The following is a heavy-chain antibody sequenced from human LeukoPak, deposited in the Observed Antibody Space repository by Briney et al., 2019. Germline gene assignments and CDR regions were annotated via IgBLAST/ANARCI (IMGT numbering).Heavy chain of an antibody. Sequence: SETLSLTCAVSGGSISSSNWWSWVRQPPGKGLGWIGEIYHSGSTNYNPSLKSRVTISVDKSKNQFSLKLSSVPAADTAVYYCARDLHYGSGSYSFDYWGQGTLVTVSS. V-gene: IGHV4-4*02. CDR2: IYHSGST. D-gene: IGHD3-10*01. J-gene: IGHJ4*02. CDR1: GGSISSSNW. CDR3: ARDLHYGSGSYSFDY.